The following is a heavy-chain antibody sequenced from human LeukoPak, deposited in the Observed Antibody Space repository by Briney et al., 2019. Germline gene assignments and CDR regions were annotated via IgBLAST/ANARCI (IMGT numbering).Heavy chain of an antibody. CDR1: GFTFSSYA. D-gene: IGHD6-13*01. CDR2: ISGSGGST. Sequence: GGSLRLSCAASGFTFSSYAMGWVRQAPGKGLEWVSAISGSGGSTYYADSVKGRFTISRDHSKNTLYLQMNSLRAEDTAVYYCARPIPGIGNAFDIWGQGTMVTVSS. J-gene: IGHJ3*02. V-gene: IGHV3-23*01. CDR3: ARPIPGIGNAFDI.